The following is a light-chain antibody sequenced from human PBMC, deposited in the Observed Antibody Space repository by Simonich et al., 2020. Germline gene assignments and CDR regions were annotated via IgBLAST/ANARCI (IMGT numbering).Light chain of an antibody. Sequence: QSALTQPPSASGSPGQSVTISCTGTSSDVGGYNYVSWYQQHPGKAPKLMIYEVSKRPSGVANRFSGSKSGNTASRTISGLQAEDEADYYCSSYTSSSTLVFGGGTKLTVL. CDR1: SSDVGGYNY. J-gene: IGLJ2*01. CDR2: EVS. CDR3: SSYTSSSTLV. V-gene: IGLV2-14*01.